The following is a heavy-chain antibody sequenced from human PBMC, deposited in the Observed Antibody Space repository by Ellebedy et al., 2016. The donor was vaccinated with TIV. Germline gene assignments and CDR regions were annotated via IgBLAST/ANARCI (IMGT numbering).Heavy chain of an antibody. CDR2: IYTSGST. Sequence: MPSETLSPTCTVSGGSISNYYWSWIRQPAGKGLEWIGHIYTSGSTNYNPSLKSRVTKSVETSKNQFSLNLSSVTAADTAVYYCARNRGILSFGETPPRVFDPWGQGTLVTVSS. D-gene: IGHD3-10*01. CDR1: GGSISNYY. CDR3: ARNRGILSFGETPPRVFDP. V-gene: IGHV4-4*07. J-gene: IGHJ5*02.